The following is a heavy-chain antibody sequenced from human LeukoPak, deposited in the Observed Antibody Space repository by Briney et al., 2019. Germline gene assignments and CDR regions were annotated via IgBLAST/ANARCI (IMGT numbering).Heavy chain of an antibody. J-gene: IGHJ3*02. V-gene: IGHV4-38-2*02. Sequence: PSETLSLTCTVSGYSISSGYYWGWIRQPPGKGLEWIGSIYHSGSTYYNPSLQSRLTISVDTSKNQFSLKLSSVTAADTAVYYCTRSNAFDIRGQGTMVTVSS. CDR2: IYHSGST. CDR3: TRSNAFDI. CDR1: GYSISSGYY.